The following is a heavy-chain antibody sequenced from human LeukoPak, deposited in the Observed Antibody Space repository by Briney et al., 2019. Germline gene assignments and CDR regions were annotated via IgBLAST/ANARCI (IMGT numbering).Heavy chain of an antibody. D-gene: IGHD3-22*01. V-gene: IGHV1-2*02. CDR2: INPNSGGT. CDR1: GYTFTGYH. Sequence: ASVKVSCKASGYTFTGYHMHWVRQAPGQGLEWMGWINPNSGGTNYAQKFQGRVTMTRDTSISTAYMELSRLRSDDTAVYYCAKDQGDWNYYDSSGYYSFDYWGQGTLVTVSS. CDR3: AKDQGDWNYYDSSGYYSFDY. J-gene: IGHJ4*02.